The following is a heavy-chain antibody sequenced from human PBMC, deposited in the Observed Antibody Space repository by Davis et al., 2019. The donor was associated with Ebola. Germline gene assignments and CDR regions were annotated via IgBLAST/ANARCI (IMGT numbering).Heavy chain of an antibody. V-gene: IGHV1-46*01. D-gene: IGHD3-9*01. CDR2: INPSGGST. J-gene: IGHJ4*02. CDR1: GYTFTSYD. CDR3: ARGALPGFTSSGFDS. Sequence: AASVKVSCKASGYTFTSYDINWVRQAPGQGLEWMGIINPSGGSTSYAQKFQSRVTTTRDTSTSTVYMELSSLRSEDTAVYYCARGALPGFTSSGFDSWGQGTLVSVSS.